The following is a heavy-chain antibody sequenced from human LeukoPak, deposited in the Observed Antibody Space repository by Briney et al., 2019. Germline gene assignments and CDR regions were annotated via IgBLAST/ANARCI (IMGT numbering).Heavy chain of an antibody. J-gene: IGHJ4*02. CDR1: GGSISSSSYY. Sequence: SETLSLTCTVSGGSISSSSYYWGWIRQPPGKGLEWIVSICYSGSTYYTPSRKSRVTISAATSKNQFSLNPSSVTAADTALYSCARSRIAVVLFDYWGQGTLVTVSS. D-gene: IGHD6-19*01. CDR2: ICYSGST. V-gene: IGHV4-39*01. CDR3: ARSRIAVVLFDY.